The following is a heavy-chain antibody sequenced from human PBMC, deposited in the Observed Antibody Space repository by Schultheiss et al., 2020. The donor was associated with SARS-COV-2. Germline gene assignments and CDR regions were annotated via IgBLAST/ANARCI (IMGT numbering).Heavy chain of an antibody. CDR1: GGSISSGDYY. D-gene: IGHD2-2*01. Sequence: SETLSLTCTVSGGSISSGDYYWSWIRQHPGKGLEWIGYIYYSGSTYYNPSLKSRVTISVDTSKNQFSLKLSSVTAADTAVYYCARTYQLLFPFDYWGQGTLVTVSS. J-gene: IGHJ4*02. CDR2: IYYSGST. CDR3: ARTYQLLFPFDY. V-gene: IGHV4-31*03.